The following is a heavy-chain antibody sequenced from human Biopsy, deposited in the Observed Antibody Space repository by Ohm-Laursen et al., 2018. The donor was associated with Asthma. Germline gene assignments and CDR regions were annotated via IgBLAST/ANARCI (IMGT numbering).Heavy chain of an antibody. D-gene: IGHD4-17*01. J-gene: IGHJ4*02. CDR2: HDHEEGGT. V-gene: IGHV1-24*01. Sequence: ASVKVSCKISGYSLTDLSMHWVRQAPGQGLEWMGGHDHEEGGTVNARRFQGRVTMTEDTSTDTAYMELSSLGSDDTAVYYCASDFPKDYVRCNFQFWGQGTLVTVSS. CDR3: ASDFPKDYVRCNFQF. CDR1: GYSLTDLS.